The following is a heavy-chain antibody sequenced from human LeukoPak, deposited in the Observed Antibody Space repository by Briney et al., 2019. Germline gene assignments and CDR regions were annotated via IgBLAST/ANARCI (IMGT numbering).Heavy chain of an antibody. CDR3: ARHWGA. D-gene: IGHD3-10*01. V-gene: IGHV4-39*01. CDR2: INPSGDS. CDR1: GGSIGSSYYY. Sequence: SETLSLTCNVSGGSIGSSYYYWGWIRQPPGKGLEWIGSINPSGDSHYNPSLKSRVTLSVDTSKNQFSLKLNSVTAADTAVYYCARHWGAWGQGTLVTVSS. J-gene: IGHJ5*02.